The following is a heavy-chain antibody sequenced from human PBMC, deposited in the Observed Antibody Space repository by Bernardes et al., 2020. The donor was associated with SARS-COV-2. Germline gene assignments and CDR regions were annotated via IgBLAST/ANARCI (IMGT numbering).Heavy chain of an antibody. CDR2: ISSSGSTI. CDR3: TRGRHCTNGVCQNFAFDV. CDR1: GFTFSSYE. Sequence: GGSLRLSCAASGFTFSSYEMNWVRQAPGKGLEWVSYISSSGSTIYYADSVKGRFTISRDNAKNSLYLQMNSLRDGDTAVYYCTRGRHCTNGVCQNFAFDVWGQGTMVIVSS. J-gene: IGHJ3*01. V-gene: IGHV3-48*03. D-gene: IGHD2-8*01.